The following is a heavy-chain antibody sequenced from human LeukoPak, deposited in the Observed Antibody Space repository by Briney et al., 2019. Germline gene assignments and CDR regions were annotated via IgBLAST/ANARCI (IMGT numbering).Heavy chain of an antibody. V-gene: IGHV1-69*05. CDR3: ARREVRSFTRSDYYYMDV. J-gene: IGHJ6*03. CDR2: IIPIFGTA. D-gene: IGHD3-10*01. Sequence: ASVKVSCKVSGYTLTELSMHWVRQAPGQGLEWMGGIIPIFGTANYAQKFQGRVTITTDESTSTAYMELSSLRSEDTAAYYCARREVRSFTRSDYYYMDVWGKGTTVTVSS. CDR1: GYTLTELS.